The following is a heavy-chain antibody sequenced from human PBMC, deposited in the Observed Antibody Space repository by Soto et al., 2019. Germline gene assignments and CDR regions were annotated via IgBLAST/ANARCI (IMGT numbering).Heavy chain of an antibody. D-gene: IGHD1-7*01. J-gene: IGHJ4*02. CDR3: AREPNSIDY. V-gene: IGHV3-7*01. CDR2: IKQDGSEK. CDR1: RFTFSNYW. Sequence: GGSLRLSCAASRFTFSNYWMSWVRQAPGKGLEWVANIKQDGSEKYYVDSVKGRFTISRDDAKNSLYLQMNSLRAEDTAVYYCAREPNSIDYWGQGTLVTVSS.